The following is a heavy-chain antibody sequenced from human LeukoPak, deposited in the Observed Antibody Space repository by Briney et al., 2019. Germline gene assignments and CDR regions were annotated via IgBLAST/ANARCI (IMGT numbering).Heavy chain of an antibody. Sequence: ETLSLTCTVSGYSISSGYYWGWIRQPPGKGLVWIGSIYHRGSAYYHPPLKSRVTISVDTSKNQFSRKLSSVTAADTAVYYCASLIVVVPAARLVYNWFDPWGQGTLVTVSS. CDR3: ASLIVVVPAARLVYNWFDP. CDR1: GYSISSGYY. J-gene: IGHJ5*02. CDR2: IYHRGSA. V-gene: IGHV4-38-2*02. D-gene: IGHD2-2*01.